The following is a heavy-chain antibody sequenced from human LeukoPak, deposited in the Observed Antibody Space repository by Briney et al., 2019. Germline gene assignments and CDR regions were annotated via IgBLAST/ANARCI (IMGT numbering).Heavy chain of an antibody. Sequence: GGSLRLSCAASGFTFSSYAMSWVRQAPGKGLEWVSAISGSGGSTYYADSVKGRFTTSRDNSKNTLYLQMNSLRAEDTAVYYCAKVWAAMVRGAIDYWGQGTLVTVSS. CDR1: GFTFSSYA. D-gene: IGHD3-10*01. CDR3: AKVWAAMVRGAIDY. J-gene: IGHJ4*02. CDR2: ISGSGGST. V-gene: IGHV3-23*01.